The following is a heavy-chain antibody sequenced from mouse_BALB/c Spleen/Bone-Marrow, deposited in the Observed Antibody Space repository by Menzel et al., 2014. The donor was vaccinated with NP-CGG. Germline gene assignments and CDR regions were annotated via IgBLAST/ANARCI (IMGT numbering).Heavy chain of an antibody. CDR3: ARNYGSSLDY. V-gene: IGHV14-3*02. J-gene: IGHJ2*01. D-gene: IGHD1-1*01. CDR2: IDPANGNT. Sequence: VQLKESGAEIVKPGASVKSSCTTSGFNIXDSYIYWMKQRPEQGLEWIGRIDPANGNTKCDPKFQGKATITVDTSSATAYLQLSSLTSEDTAVYYCARNYGSSLDYWGQGTTLTVSS. CDR1: GFNIXDSY.